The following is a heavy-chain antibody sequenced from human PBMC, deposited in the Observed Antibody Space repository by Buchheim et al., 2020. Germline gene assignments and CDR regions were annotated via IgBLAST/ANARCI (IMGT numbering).Heavy chain of an antibody. CDR2: IYYSGST. CDR1: GGSISSGGYY. CDR3: ARDSIAVAGKDGFSNWYFDL. Sequence: QVQLQESGPGLVKPSQTLSLTCTASGGSISSGGYYWSWIRQHPRKGLEWIGYIYYSGSTYYNPSLKSRVTISVDTSTNQFSLKLSSVTAADTAVYYCARDSIAVAGKDGFSNWYFDLWGRGTL. J-gene: IGHJ2*01. V-gene: IGHV4-31*03. D-gene: IGHD6-19*01.